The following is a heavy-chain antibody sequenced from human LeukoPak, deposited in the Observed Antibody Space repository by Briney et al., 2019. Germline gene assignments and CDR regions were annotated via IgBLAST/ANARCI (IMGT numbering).Heavy chain of an antibody. CDR1: GFTFSSYA. CDR3: AKVGGRYYAFDI. V-gene: IGHV3-23*01. CDR2: ISGSGGST. Sequence: GGSLRLSCAASGFTFSSYALSWVRQAPGKGLEWVSAISGSGGSTYYADSVKGRFTISRDNSKNTLYLQMNSLRAEDTAVYYCAKVGGRYYAFDIWGQGTMVTVSS. J-gene: IGHJ3*02. D-gene: IGHD1-26*01.